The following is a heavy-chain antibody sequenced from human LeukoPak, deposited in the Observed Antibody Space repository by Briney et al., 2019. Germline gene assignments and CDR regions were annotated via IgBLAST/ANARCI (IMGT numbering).Heavy chain of an antibody. J-gene: IGHJ6*03. CDR2: VIPILGIA. Sequence: ASVKVSCKASGGTFSSYAISWVRQAPGQGLEWMGRVIPILGIANYAQKFQGRVTITADKSTSTAYMELSSLRSEDTAVYYCARDLEDIVVVPAVDYYMDVWGKGTTVTVSS. CDR3: ARDLEDIVVVPAVDYYMDV. D-gene: IGHD2-2*01. CDR1: GGTFSSYA. V-gene: IGHV1-69*04.